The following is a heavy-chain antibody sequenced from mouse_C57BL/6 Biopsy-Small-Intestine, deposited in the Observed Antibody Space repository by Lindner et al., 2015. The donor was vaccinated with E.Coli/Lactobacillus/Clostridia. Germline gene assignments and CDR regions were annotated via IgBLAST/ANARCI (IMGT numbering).Heavy chain of an antibody. CDR2: INPDNGGA. CDR3: ARSFEHGSSYKAWFAY. D-gene: IGHD1-1*01. CDR1: GFTFSDYY. Sequence: VQLQESGPVLVKPGASVKMSCKASGFTFSDYYLNWVKQSHGKSLEWIGTINPDNGGASSNQKFKGRATLTVDKSSSTAYMELKSLTSEDSAVYYCARSFEHGSSYKAWFAYWGQGTLVTVSA. V-gene: IGHV1-19*01. J-gene: IGHJ3*01.